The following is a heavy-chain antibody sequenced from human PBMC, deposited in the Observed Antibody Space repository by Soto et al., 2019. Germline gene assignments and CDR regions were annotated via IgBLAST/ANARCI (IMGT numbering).Heavy chain of an antibody. Sequence: PGGSLRLSCAASGFTFSDAWVNWVRQTPMKGLEWVGRIKSKADGGTTDFAAPFKGRLTISRDDSKNIAFFQMNILEVGDTGFYYCTTDRRATWTTVRHVDWGQGTQVTVSS. D-gene: IGHD4-17*01. J-gene: IGHJ4*02. CDR3: TTDRRATWTTVRHVD. V-gene: IGHV3-15*07. CDR2: IKSKADGGTT. CDR1: GFTFSDAW.